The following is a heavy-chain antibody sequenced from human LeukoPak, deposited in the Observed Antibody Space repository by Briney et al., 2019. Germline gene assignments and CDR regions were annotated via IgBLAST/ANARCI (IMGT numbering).Heavy chain of an antibody. D-gene: IGHD3-22*01. CDR3: ARDRDSSGCFDY. Sequence: PGGSLRLSCAASGFTFSSYGMHWVRQAPGKGLEWVAFIRYDGSNKYYADSVKGRFTISRDNSKNTLYLQMNSLRAEDTAVYYCARDRDSSGCFDYWGQGTLVTVSS. J-gene: IGHJ4*02. V-gene: IGHV3-30*02. CDR2: IRYDGSNK. CDR1: GFTFSSYG.